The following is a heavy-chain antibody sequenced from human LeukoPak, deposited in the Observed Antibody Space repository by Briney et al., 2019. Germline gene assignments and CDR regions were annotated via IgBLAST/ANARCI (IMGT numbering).Heavy chain of an antibody. Sequence: PSETLSLTCTVSGGSIYGSYWSWIRQPAGKGLEWIGRVQSSWETRYNPSLRGRVTMAVDTSRNQFSLTLWSMTAADTAIYFSERFTCEDGCLPEDVCSKATTVTVYS. CDR3: ERFTCEDGCLPEDV. CDR1: GGSIYGSY. V-gene: IGHV4-4*07. CDR2: VQSSWET. D-gene: IGHD5-24*01. J-gene: IGHJ6*04.